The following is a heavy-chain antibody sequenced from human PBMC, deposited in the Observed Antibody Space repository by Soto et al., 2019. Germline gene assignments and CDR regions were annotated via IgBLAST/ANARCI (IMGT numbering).Heavy chain of an antibody. CDR3: TRDGRGLGRLSLFEY. Sequence: GGSLRLSCAVSGFNVNSDYMNWVRQTPGKGLEWVASIYSGETTYYADSVRGRFTISSDKSKNTLYFQLSSLRIEDTAVYYCTRDGRGLGRLSLFEYWGQGVLVTVSS. J-gene: IGHJ4*02. CDR2: IYSGETT. D-gene: IGHD2-21*02. V-gene: IGHV3-53*01. CDR1: GFNVNSDY.